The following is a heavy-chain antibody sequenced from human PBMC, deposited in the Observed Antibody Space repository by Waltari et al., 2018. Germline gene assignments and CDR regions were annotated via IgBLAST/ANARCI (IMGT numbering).Heavy chain of an antibody. Sequence: QVQLVQSGAEVKKPGSSVKVSCKASGGTFSSYAISWVRQAPGQGLEWMGGVNPSFGTANYEQKFQGRVTITADESTSTAYMELSSLRSEETAGYYCARAYASLSRGYYGMDVWGQGTTVTVSS. CDR1: GGTFSSYA. V-gene: IGHV1-69*01. CDR3: ARAYASLSRGYYGMDV. D-gene: IGHD2-8*01. J-gene: IGHJ6*02. CDR2: VNPSFGTA.